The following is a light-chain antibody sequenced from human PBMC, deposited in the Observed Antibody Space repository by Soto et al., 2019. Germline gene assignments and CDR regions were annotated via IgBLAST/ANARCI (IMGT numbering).Light chain of an antibody. Sequence: QLVLTQSPSASASLGASVKLTCTLSSGHSRYAIAWHQQQQEKGPRYLMKLSSDGSHSKGDGIPDRFSGSSSGAERYLTISSLQSEDEADYYCQTWDTGARVVFGGGTKLTVL. CDR3: QTWDTGARVV. J-gene: IGLJ2*01. CDR2: LSSDGSH. V-gene: IGLV4-69*01. CDR1: SGHSRYA.